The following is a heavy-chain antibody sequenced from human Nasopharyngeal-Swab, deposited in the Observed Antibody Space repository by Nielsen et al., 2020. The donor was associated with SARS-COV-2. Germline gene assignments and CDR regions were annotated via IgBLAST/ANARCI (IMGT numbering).Heavy chain of an antibody. D-gene: IGHD5-18*01. Sequence: SVNVSCKASAGTFRSYAISWVRQAPGQGLEWMGRIIPILGIAKYAQKFQGRVTITAEKSTSTAYMELSSLRSEDTAVYYCARGDSYGASWYFDLWGRGTLVTVSS. CDR3: ARGDSYGASWYFDL. V-gene: IGHV1-69*04. J-gene: IGHJ2*01. CDR2: IIPILGIA. CDR1: AGTFRSYA.